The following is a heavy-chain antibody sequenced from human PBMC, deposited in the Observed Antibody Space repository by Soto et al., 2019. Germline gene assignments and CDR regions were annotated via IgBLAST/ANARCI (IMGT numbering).Heavy chain of an antibody. CDR2: ISAYNGNT. D-gene: IGHD6-19*01. CDR3: ARDLFRLPEPYSGIAVAGGY. V-gene: IGHV1-18*01. CDR1: GYTFTSYG. Sequence: GASVKVSCKASGYTFTSYGISWVRQAPGQGLEWMGWISAYNGNTNYAQKLQGRVTMTTDTSTSTAYMELRSLRSDDTAVYYCARDLFRLPEPYSGIAVAGGYWGQGTLVTVSS. J-gene: IGHJ4*02.